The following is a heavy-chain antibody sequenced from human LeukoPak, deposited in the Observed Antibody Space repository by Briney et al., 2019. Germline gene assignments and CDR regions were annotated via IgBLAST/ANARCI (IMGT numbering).Heavy chain of an antibody. Sequence: PSETLSLTCTVSGGSISSYYWSWIRQPPGKGLEWIGYIYYSGSTNYNPSLKSRVTTSVDTSKNQFSLKLSSVTAADTAVYYCARGQTYYYDSSGYYYGYWGQGTLVTVSS. D-gene: IGHD3-22*01. J-gene: IGHJ4*02. CDR1: GGSISSYY. CDR2: IYYSGST. CDR3: ARGQTYYYDSSGYYYGY. V-gene: IGHV4-59*12.